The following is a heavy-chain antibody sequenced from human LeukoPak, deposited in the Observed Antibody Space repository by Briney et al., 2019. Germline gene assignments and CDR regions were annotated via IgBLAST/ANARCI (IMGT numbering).Heavy chain of an antibody. J-gene: IGHJ4*02. V-gene: IGHV3-7*01. D-gene: IGHD5-18*01. CDR3: ARGGYSFDY. CDR2: LHADGVEQ. CDR1: GFSLSGYW. Sequence: GGSLRLSCAASGFSLSGYWMTWVLQAPGKGLEWVARLHADGVEQNYVDSVTGRFTMSRDNAKNSLDPQMNSLRVEDTALYYCARGGYSFDYLGQGTLVAVSS.